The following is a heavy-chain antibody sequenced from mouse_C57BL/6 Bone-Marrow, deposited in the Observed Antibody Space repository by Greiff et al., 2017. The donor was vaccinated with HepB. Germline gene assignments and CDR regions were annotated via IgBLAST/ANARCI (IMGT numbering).Heavy chain of an antibody. CDR2: ILPGSGST. D-gene: IGHD2-4*01. CDR1: GYTFTGYW. Sequence: QVQLQQSGAELMKPGASVKLSCKATGYTFTGYWKEWVKQRPGHGLEWIGEILPGSGSTNYNEKFKGKATFTADTSSNTAYMQLSSLTTEDSAIYYCAKGKGLRRDWYFDVWGTGTTVTVSS. CDR3: AKGKGLRRDWYFDV. J-gene: IGHJ1*03. V-gene: IGHV1-9*01.